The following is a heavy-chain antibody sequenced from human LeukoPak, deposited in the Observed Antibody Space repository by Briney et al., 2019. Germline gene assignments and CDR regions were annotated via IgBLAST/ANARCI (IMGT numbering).Heavy chain of an antibody. Sequence: GGSLRLSCAASGFTVSSNSMAWVRQAPGKGLEWVSSIYSGGSTYYADSVKGRFTISRDNAENLLFLEMDSLRAEDTAVYYCARDVASGGWDTFYWGHGTLVTVSS. V-gene: IGHV3-53*01. CDR2: IYSGGST. CDR3: ARDVASGGWDTFY. J-gene: IGHJ4*01. CDR1: GFTVSSNS. D-gene: IGHD6-19*01.